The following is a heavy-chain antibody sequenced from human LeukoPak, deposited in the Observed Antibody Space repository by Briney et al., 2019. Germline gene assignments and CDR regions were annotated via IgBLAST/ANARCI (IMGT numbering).Heavy chain of an antibody. V-gene: IGHV3-23*01. Sequence: PGGSLRLSCAASGFTFSSYAMSWVRQAPGKGLEWVSGISSSGGSTYYADSVKGRFTISRDNPKNTLYLQMNSLRAEDTAVYYCVKDYGSSGFWGLLDAFDIWGQGTKVTVSS. CDR1: GFTFSSYA. J-gene: IGHJ3*02. CDR2: ISSSGGST. CDR3: VKDYGSSGFWGLLDAFDI. D-gene: IGHD3-22*01.